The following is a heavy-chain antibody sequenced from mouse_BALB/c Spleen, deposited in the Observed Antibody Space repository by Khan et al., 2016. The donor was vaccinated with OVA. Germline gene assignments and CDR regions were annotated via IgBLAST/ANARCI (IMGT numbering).Heavy chain of an antibody. Sequence: EVQLQESGGGLVKPGGSLKLSCAASRFTFSNYDMSWVRQTPEKRLEWVASISSGGNTYSPDSVTGRFTISSDTARKILDLHMRNLRSEDTAKYYCARGPYYGISPCYFDYWGQGTTLTVSS. V-gene: IGHV5-6-5*01. CDR3: ARGPYYGISPCYFDY. CDR2: ISSGGNT. D-gene: IGHD1-1*01. CDR1: RFTFSNYD. J-gene: IGHJ2*01.